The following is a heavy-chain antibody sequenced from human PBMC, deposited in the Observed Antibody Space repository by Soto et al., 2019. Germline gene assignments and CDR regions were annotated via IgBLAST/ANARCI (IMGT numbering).Heavy chain of an antibody. CDR3: ARGLHWTRTLDF. V-gene: IGHV4-39*02. D-gene: IGHD1-1*01. J-gene: IGHJ4*02. Sequence: SETLSLTCSVSGGYISSTSYYWGWIRQSPGTGLEWIGSLYYTGSTYYNPSLEGRVAISMATSKNHFFLQLTSVTAADTAVYYCARGLHWTRTLDFWGPGTLVTVSS. CDR2: LYYTGST. CDR1: GGYISSTSYY.